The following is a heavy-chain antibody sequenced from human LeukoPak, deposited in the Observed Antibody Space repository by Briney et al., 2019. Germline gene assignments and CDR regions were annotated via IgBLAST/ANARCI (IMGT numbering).Heavy chain of an antibody. V-gene: IGHV3-53*01. Sequence: GGSLRLSCAPSGFAVSSNYMSWVRQAPGKGLEWVSVIYSGGSTYYADSVKGRFTISRDNSKNTLYLQMNSLSAEDTDVYYCARGTDYWGQGTLVTVSS. J-gene: IGHJ4*02. CDR2: IYSGGST. CDR3: ARGTDY. CDR1: GFAVSSNY.